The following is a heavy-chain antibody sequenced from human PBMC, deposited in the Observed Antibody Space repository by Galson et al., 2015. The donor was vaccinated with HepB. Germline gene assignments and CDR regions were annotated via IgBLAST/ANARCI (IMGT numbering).Heavy chain of an antibody. CDR3: ARDYARITIFGVVIGEVDY. Sequence: SLKLSCEASGFTFSSYTMNWVRQAPGQGLEWVSYISSSSSTIYYADSVKGRVTITRDKATNSLYLEMNSLRDEDTAVYYCARDYARITIFGVVIGEVDYWGQGTLVTVSS. CDR1: GFTFSSYT. V-gene: IGHV3-48*02. D-gene: IGHD3-3*01. J-gene: IGHJ4*02. CDR2: ISSSSSTI.